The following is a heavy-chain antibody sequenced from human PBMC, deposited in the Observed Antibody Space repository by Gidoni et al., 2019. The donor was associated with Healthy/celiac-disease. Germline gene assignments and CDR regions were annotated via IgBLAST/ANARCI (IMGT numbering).Heavy chain of an antibody. D-gene: IGHD1-26*01. CDR1: GYTFTSYY. CDR3: ARDGARSRELIGNKRGAFDI. J-gene: IGHJ3*02. V-gene: IGHV1-46*01. Sequence: QVQLVQSGAEVKKPGASVKVSCNASGYTFTSYYMHWVRQAPGQGLEWMGIINPSGGSTSYAQKFQGRVTMTRDTSTSTVYMELSSLRSEDTAVYYCARDGARSRELIGNKRGAFDIWGQGTMVTVSS. CDR2: INPSGGST.